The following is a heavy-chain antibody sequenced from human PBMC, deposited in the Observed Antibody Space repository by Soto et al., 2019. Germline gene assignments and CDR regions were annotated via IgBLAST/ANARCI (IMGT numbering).Heavy chain of an antibody. CDR3: EIFCLSAYYYYVIYV. Sequence: GASVKVSCKASGYTFTRSGISWVRQAPGQGIERMGWISTYNGDTNYAQTFQGRVTMTTDTSTSTVHMEVRSLRSDDTAVYYCEIFCLSAYYYYVIYVPAQRSPVTVSS. CDR2: ISTYNGDT. J-gene: IGHJ6*02. D-gene: IGHD3-3*01. CDR1: GYTFTRSG. V-gene: IGHV1-18*01.